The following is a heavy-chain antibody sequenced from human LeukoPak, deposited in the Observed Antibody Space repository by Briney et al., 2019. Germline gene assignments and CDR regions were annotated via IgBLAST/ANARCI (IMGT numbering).Heavy chain of an antibody. CDR1: GGTFSSYA. D-gene: IGHD3-10*01. J-gene: IGHJ4*02. Sequence: SVKVSCKASGGTFSSYAISWVRQAPGQGLEWMGGIIPIFGTANYAQKFQGRVTITADESTSTAYMELSSLRSEDTAVYYCARGGFGELAIDYWGQGTLVTVSS. CDR3: ARGGFGELAIDY. V-gene: IGHV1-69*13. CDR2: IIPIFGTA.